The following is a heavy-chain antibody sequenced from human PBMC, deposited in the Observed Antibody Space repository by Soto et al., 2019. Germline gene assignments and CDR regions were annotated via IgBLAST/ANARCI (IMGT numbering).Heavy chain of an antibody. V-gene: IGHV4-31*03. J-gene: IGHJ5*02. Sequence: SETLSLTCSVSGAALSSGNYYWSWIRQVPGKGLEWIGHIYVTGAVDYNPSLRDRITISQDTSERQFSLNLRLVTAADTAVYYCARLRIATNNYKWFDPWGQGPLVTVSS. CDR3: ARLRIATNNYKWFDP. D-gene: IGHD2-21*01. CDR2: IYVTGAV. CDR1: GAALSSGNYY.